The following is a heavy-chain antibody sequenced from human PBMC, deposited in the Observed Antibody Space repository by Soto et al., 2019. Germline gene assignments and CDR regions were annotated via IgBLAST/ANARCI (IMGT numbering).Heavy chain of an antibody. CDR1: GGSISSYY. J-gene: IGHJ6*03. CDR2: IYYSGST. CDR3: ARATPYYDFWSGYDRDYYYYMDV. V-gene: IGHV4-59*01. Sequence: ETLSLTCTVSGGSISSYYWSWIRQPPGKGLEWIGYIYYSGSTNYNPSLKSRVTISVDTSKNQFSLKLSSVTAADTAVYYCARATPYYDFWSGYDRDYYYYMDVWGKGTTVTVSS. D-gene: IGHD3-3*01.